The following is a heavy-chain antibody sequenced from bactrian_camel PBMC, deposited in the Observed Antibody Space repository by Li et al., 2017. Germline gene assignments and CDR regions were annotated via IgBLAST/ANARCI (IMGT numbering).Heavy chain of an antibody. J-gene: IGHJ4*01. CDR2: IGTDGVSR. CDR1: GYTASAYC. D-gene: IGHD2*01. CDR3: VAGCELRYGHFDFDIGS. V-gene: IGHV3S1*01. Sequence: VQLVESGGGSVQPGGSLRLSCEAPGYTASAYCLPWFRQRLGQARGGVAGIGTDGVSRVADSVKGRFTISRDAAKTTLYLQMNDLKPEDTAMYYCVAGCELRYGHFDFDIGSRGQGTQVTVS.